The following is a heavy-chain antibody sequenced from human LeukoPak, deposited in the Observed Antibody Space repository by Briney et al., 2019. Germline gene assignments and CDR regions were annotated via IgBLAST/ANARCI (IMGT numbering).Heavy chain of an antibody. CDR3: AKDPNGDYIGAFDI. D-gene: IGHD2-8*01. V-gene: IGHV3-23*01. CDR1: KFTSRSYA. CDR2: IRGSDGRT. Sequence: GGSLRLSCAASKFTSRSYAMTWVRQAPGQGLEWVSSIRGSDGRTFYADSVKGRFTISRDNAKNTLYLQMNSLRAEDTAVYYCAKDPNGDYIGAFDIWGQGIMVTVSS. J-gene: IGHJ3*02.